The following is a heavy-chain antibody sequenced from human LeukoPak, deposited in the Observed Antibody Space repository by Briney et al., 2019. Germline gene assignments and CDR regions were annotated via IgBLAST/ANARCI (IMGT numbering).Heavy chain of an antibody. Sequence: PGGSLTLSCAASGFTFSSYSMNWVRQAPGKGLEWVSSISSSSSYIYYADSVKGRFTISRDNAKNSLYLQMNSLRAEDTAVYYCASERGQPPYYYYVDVWGKGTTVTVSS. CDR1: GFTFSSYS. J-gene: IGHJ6*03. D-gene: IGHD3-10*01. CDR3: ASERGQPPYYYYVDV. V-gene: IGHV3-21*01. CDR2: ISSSSSYI.